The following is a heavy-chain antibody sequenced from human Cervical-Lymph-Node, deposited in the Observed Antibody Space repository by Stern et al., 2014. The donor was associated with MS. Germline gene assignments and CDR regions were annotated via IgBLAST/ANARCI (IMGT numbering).Heavy chain of an antibody. CDR2: INGSGTAR. D-gene: IGHD3-3*02. Sequence: VKLVESGGGLVKPGGSLRLSCEASGVIFSDYYMNWIRQAPGKGLEWVSYINGSGTARSYADSVKGRFTISRDNAKKSLYLQMNSLRAEDTAVYYCANSITWGQGTLVTVSS. CDR1: GVIFSDYY. CDR3: ANSIT. V-gene: IGHV3-11*01. J-gene: IGHJ4*02.